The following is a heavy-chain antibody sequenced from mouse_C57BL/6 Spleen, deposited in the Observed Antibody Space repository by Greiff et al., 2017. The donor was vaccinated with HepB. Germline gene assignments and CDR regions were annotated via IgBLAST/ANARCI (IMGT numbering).Heavy chain of an antibody. CDR3: TNYDSYYVGAY. D-gene: IGHD2-3*01. V-gene: IGHV14-1*01. CDR1: GFNIKDYY. CDR2: IDPEDGDT. Sequence: EVQLQQSGAELVRPGASVKLSCTASGFNIKDYYMHWVKQRPEQGLEWIGRIDPEDGDTEYAPKFQGKATMTADTSSNTAYLQLSSLTSEDTAVYYCTNYDSYYVGAYWGQGTLVTVSA. J-gene: IGHJ3*01.